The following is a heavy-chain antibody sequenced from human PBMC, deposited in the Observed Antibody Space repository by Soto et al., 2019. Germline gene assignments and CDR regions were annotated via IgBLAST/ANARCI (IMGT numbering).Heavy chain of an antibody. CDR3: AREPARGTMDV. CDR2: IKQDGSEK. J-gene: IGHJ6*03. CDR1: GFTFGSNW. D-gene: IGHD3-10*01. Sequence: EVQLVESGGGLVQPGGSLRLSCAASGFTFGSNWMSWVRQAPGKGLEWVANIKQDGSEKYYVDSVRGRFTISRDNAKNSLYLQRNSLGAEDTAVYYCAREPARGTMDVWGKGTTVTVSS. V-gene: IGHV3-7*01.